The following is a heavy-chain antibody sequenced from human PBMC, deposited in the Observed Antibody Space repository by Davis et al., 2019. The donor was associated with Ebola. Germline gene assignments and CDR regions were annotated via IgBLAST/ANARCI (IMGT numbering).Heavy chain of an antibody. CDR1: GFTFSSYS. CDR2: ISSSSSTI. V-gene: IGHV3-48*04. CDR3: ASRYNWNDRGRAFDI. J-gene: IGHJ3*02. D-gene: IGHD1-20*01. Sequence: GESLKISCAASGFTFSSYSMNWVRQAPGKGLEWVSYISSSSSTIYYADSVKGRFTISRDNAKNSLYLQMNSLRAEDTAVYYCASRYNWNDRGRAFDIWGQGTMVTVSS.